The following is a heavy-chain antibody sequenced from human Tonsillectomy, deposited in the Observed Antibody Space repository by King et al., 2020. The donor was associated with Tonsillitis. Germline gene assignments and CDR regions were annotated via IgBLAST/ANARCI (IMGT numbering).Heavy chain of an antibody. V-gene: IGHV4-59*12. CDR1: GDSMRNYY. J-gene: IGHJ6*03. CDR3: TRGTYYDYRSYEDSYYMDV. Sequence: HVQLQESGPGLMKPSETLSLTCTVSGDSMRNYYWSWIRQPPGRGLEWIGHIYYRGSTSYNYNPSLNSRVTISLHTSENQVSLRLSSVTAADTAVYYCTRGTYYDYRSYEDSYYMDVWGEGTTVVVSS. D-gene: IGHD3-16*01. CDR2: IYYRGSTSY.